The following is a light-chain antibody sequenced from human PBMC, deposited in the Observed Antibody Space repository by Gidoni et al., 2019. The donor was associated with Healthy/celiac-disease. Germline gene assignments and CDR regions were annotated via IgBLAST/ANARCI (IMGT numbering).Light chain of an antibody. J-gene: IGLJ2*01. V-gene: IGLV3-25*03. CDR3: QSADSSGTYVV. Sequence: SYELTPPPPVSVSPRQTARITCPGDALPKQYAYWYQQKPGQAPVLVIYKDSERPSGIPERFSGSSSGTTVTLTISGVQAEDEADYYCQSADSSGTYVVFGGGTKLTVL. CDR2: KDS. CDR1: ALPKQY.